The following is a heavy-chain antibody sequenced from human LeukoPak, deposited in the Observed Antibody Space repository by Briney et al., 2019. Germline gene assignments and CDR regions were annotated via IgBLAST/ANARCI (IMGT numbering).Heavy chain of an antibody. J-gene: IGHJ3*02. CDR3: ARLRRGKQWLPNNAFDI. D-gene: IGHD6-19*01. CDR1: GYSFTSYW. Sequence: GESLKISCKGSGYSFTSYWIGWVRQMPGKGLEWMGIIYPGDSDTRYSPSFQGQVTISADKSISTAYLQWSSLKASDTAMYYCARLRRGKQWLPNNAFDIWGQRTMVTVSS. V-gene: IGHV5-51*01. CDR2: IYPGDSDT.